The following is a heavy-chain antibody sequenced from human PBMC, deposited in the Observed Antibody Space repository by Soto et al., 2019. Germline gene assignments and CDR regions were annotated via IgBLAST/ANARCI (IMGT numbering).Heavy chain of an antibody. CDR2: ISYDGSKE. J-gene: IGHJ4*02. CDR1: GFNFKTFG. Sequence: QVQLVESGGGVVQPGRSLRLSCTASGFNFKTFGMHWVRQAPGTGLEWVAIISYDGSKEYYEDSVKGRFGISRDDSKNTLYLQMNSLRAEDTAVYYCAKDSGAVVVAASITYVDCWGQGTLVTVAS. CDR3: AKDSGAVVVAASITYVDC. V-gene: IGHV3-30*18. D-gene: IGHD2-21*01.